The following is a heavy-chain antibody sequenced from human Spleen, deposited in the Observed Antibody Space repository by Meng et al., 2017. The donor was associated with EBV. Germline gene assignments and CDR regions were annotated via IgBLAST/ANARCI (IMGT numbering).Heavy chain of an antibody. V-gene: IGHV3-33*01. Sequence: QVSLVESGGGVVQPGRSLRLSCAASGFTFSSYGMHWVHQAPGKGLEWVAGIWYDGSNKYYTDSVKGRFTFSRDDSKNTLYLQMNSLRAEDTAVYYCARGFYGDHPPHFDYWGQGTLVTVSS. D-gene: IGHD4-17*01. CDR2: IWYDGSNK. CDR3: ARGFYGDHPPHFDY. CDR1: GFTFSSYG. J-gene: IGHJ4*02.